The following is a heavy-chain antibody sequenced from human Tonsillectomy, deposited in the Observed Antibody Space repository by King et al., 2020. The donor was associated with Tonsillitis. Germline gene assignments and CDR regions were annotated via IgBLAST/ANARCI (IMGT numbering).Heavy chain of an antibody. D-gene: IGHD6-19*01. CDR2: IRYDGSNK. CDR3: AKEGRLNYFDY. CDR1: GFTFSSYG. J-gene: IGHJ4*02. V-gene: IGHV3-30*02. Sequence: VQLVQSGGGVVQPGGSLRLSCAASGFTFSSYGMHWVRQAPGKGLEWGAFIRYDGSNKYYADSVKGRFTISRDNSKNTLYLQMNSLRAEDTAVYYCAKEGRLNYFDYWGQGTLVTVSS.